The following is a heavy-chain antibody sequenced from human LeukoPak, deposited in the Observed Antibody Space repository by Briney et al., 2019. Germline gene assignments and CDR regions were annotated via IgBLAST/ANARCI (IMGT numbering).Heavy chain of an antibody. Sequence: PGGSLRLSCAASGFTFSDYWMTWVRQVPGKGLEWVANINRGGNEVHYVDSVKGRFTISRDNAKNSLYLQLDSLRVEDTAVYYCARVGARELQRVFDYWGQGTLVTVSS. CDR2: INRGGNEV. D-gene: IGHD1-26*01. CDR1: GFTFSDYW. CDR3: ARVGARELQRVFDY. J-gene: IGHJ4*02. V-gene: IGHV3-7*01.